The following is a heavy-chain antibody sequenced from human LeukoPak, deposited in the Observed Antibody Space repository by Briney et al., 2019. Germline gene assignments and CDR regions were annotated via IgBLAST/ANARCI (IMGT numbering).Heavy chain of an antibody. J-gene: IGHJ4*02. CDR1: GYTFTSNY. CDR2: ISPSGGST. CDR3: ARDASHSPSGGTYDSSGYYPGY. Sequence: GASVKVSCKAFGYTFTSNYMHWVRQAPGQGPEWMGVISPSGGSTTYAQKFQGRVTLTRDMSTSTAYMELRSLRSDDTAVYYCARDASHSPSGGTYDSSGYYPGYWGQGTLVTVSS. D-gene: IGHD3-22*01. V-gene: IGHV1-46*01.